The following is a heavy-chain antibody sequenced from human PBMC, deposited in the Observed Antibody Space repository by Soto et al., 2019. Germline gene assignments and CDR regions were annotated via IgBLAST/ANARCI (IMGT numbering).Heavy chain of an antibody. D-gene: IGHD3-22*01. CDR1: GGSFSGYY. CDR3: AIYDSSGSRGFQH. Sequence: SETLSLTCAVYGGSFSGYYWSWIRQPPGKGLEWIGEIYQSGSTNYNPSLKSRITISVDTSRNQFSLKLSSVTAADTAVYYCAIYDSSGSRGFQHWGQGTLVTVSS. CDR2: IYQSGST. V-gene: IGHV4-34*01. J-gene: IGHJ1*01.